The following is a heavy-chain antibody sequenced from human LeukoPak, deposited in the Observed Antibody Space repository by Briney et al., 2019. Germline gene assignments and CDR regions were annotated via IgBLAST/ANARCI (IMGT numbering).Heavy chain of an antibody. CDR3: ARQLRWDQYYFDY. Sequence: GASVKVSCKASGYTFTGYYMHWVRQAPGQGLEWMGWINPNSGGTNYAQKFQGRVTMTRDTSINTAYMELSRLRSDDTAVYYCARQLRWDQYYFDYWGQGTLVTVSS. CDR1: GYTFTGYY. CDR2: INPNSGGT. V-gene: IGHV1-2*02. D-gene: IGHD4-23*01. J-gene: IGHJ4*02.